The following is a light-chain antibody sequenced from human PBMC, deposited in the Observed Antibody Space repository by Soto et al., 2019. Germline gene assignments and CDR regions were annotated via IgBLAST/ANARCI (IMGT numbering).Light chain of an antibody. CDR2: WAS. CDR3: QQYYNAPCT. J-gene: IGKJ1*01. CDR1: QSLLYSSNNKNY. Sequence: DIVLTQSPDSLAVSLGERATINCKSSQSLLYSSNNKNYLAWYQQKAGQPPKLLISWASTRESGVPDRFTGSGSGSDFTLTISSLQAEDVAVYYCQQYYNAPCTFGQGTKVEIK. V-gene: IGKV4-1*01.